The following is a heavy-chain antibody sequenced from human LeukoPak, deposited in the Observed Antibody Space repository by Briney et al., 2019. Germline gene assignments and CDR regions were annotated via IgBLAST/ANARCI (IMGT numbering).Heavy chain of an antibody. D-gene: IGHD6-13*01. V-gene: IGHV3-48*03. CDR3: ARKTDRLGAVGRDRYFDL. CDR1: GFTFSGYE. Sequence: PGGSLRLSCTASGFTFSGYEMTWVRQAPGKGLEWMSYISVNGGAMHYADSVRGRFTTSRDDAKNSLYLHMNSLRVEDTAIYYCARKTDRLGAVGRDRYFDLGGRGTLITVSS. J-gene: IGHJ2*01. CDR2: ISVNGGAM.